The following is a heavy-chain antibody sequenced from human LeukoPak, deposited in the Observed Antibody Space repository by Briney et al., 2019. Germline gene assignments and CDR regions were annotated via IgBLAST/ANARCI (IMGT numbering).Heavy chain of an antibody. J-gene: IGHJ4*02. Sequence: GGSLRLSCAASGFTFSSYEMNWVRQAPGKGLEWVSSISSSSSYIYYTDSVKGRFTISRDNAKNSLFLQMNSLRAEDTAVYYCARGGSASDYWGQGTLVTVSS. CDR3: ARGGSASDY. CDR1: GFTFSSYE. CDR2: ISSSSSYI. D-gene: IGHD2-15*01. V-gene: IGHV3-21*01.